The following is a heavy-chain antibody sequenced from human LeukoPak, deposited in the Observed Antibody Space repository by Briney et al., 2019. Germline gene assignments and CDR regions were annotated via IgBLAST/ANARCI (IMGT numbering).Heavy chain of an antibody. CDR1: GFTFSSYG. CDR3: ARAPLLTGDTIDY. CDR2: IWYDGSNK. V-gene: IGHV3-33*01. D-gene: IGHD7-27*01. J-gene: IGHJ4*02. Sequence: GGSLRLSCAASGFTFSSYGMHWVRQAPGKGLEWVAVIWYDGSNKYYADSVKGRFTISRDNPKNTLYLQMNSLRAEDTAVYYCARAPLLTGDTIDYWGQGTLVTVSS.